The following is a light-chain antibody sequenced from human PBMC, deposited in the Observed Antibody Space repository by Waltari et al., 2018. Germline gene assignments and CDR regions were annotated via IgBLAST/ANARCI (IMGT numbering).Light chain of an antibody. J-gene: IGKJ4*01. CDR2: LSS. CDR3: MQALQTPLT. Sequence: DIVMTQSPLSLPVTPGEPASISCRSSQSLPHSNGYNYLDWYLQKTGQSPQVLIYLSSSRASGVPDRFSGSGSGTDFTLNISRVEAEDVGVYYCMQALQTPLTFGGGTKVEIK. CDR1: QSLPHSNGYNY. V-gene: IGKV2-28*01.